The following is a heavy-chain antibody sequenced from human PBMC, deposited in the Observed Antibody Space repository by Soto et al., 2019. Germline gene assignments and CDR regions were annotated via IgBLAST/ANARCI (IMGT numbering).Heavy chain of an antibody. CDR2: IYYSGST. Sequence: QLQLQESGPGLVKPSETLSLTCTVSGGSISSSSYYWGWIRQPPGKGLEWIGSIYYSGSTYYNPSLKSPVTISVDTSKNQFSLKLSSVTAADTAVYYCASAVEMAHISEYYFDYWGQGTLVTVSS. CDR1: GGSISSSSYY. J-gene: IGHJ4*02. CDR3: ASAVEMAHISEYYFDY. V-gene: IGHV4-39*01.